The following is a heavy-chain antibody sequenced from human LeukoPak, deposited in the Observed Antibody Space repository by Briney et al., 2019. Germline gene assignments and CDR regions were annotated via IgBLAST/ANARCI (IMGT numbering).Heavy chain of an antibody. V-gene: IGHV4-34*01. J-gene: IGHJ4*02. D-gene: IGHD3-22*01. CDR2: INHSGGT. CDR1: GFTFSSYA. Sequence: GSLRLSCAASGFTFSSYAMSWVRQAPGKGLEWIGEINHSGGTNYNPSLKSRVTISVDTSKNQYSLKLSSVTAADTAVYYCARGGGSSGYYYSYWGQGILVTVSS. CDR3: ARGGGSSGYYYSY.